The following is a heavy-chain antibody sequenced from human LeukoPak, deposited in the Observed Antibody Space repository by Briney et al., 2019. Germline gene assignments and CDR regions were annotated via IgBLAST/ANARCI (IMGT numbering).Heavy chain of an antibody. J-gene: IGHJ4*01. Sequence: GGSLRLSCEASGFTFISYGMQWVRQAPGKGLVWVSRINTDGSSTSYADSVKGRFTVSRDNAKNTLFLQVNSLRAEDTAVYFCTRELPREVTLDYWGQGTLVTVSS. CDR2: INTDGSST. CDR3: TRELPREVTLDY. V-gene: IGHV3-74*01. D-gene: IGHD2-21*02. CDR1: GFTFISYG.